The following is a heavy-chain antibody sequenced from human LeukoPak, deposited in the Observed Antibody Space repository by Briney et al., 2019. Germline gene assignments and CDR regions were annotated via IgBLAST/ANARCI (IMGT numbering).Heavy chain of an antibody. CDR2: VHYSGTT. Sequence: TSETLSLTCTVSGGSISGYYWGWIRQPPGKGLEWVGYVHYSGTTNYNPSLKSRVTISLDTSKNQFSLKLRSLTAADTAMYYCARTQHSSSWSAFDIWGQGTMVSVSS. CDR3: ARTQHSSSWSAFDI. V-gene: IGHV4-59*01. CDR1: GGSISGYY. D-gene: IGHD6-13*01. J-gene: IGHJ3*02.